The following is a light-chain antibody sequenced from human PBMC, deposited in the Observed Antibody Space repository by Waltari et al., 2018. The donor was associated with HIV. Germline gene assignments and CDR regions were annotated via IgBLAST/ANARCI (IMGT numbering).Light chain of an antibody. J-gene: IGLJ3*02. V-gene: IGLV1-47*01. Sequence: QSELTQPPSASGTSGQRVTISCSGSSSNIGRNSVSWYQKVPGQAPKLLIYRKNQRPSGVPDRFSGSKSGTSASLAISVLRSDDEAYYYCAAWDGSLSVVLFGGGTKLTVL. CDR3: AAWDGSLSVVL. CDR2: RKN. CDR1: SSNIGRNS.